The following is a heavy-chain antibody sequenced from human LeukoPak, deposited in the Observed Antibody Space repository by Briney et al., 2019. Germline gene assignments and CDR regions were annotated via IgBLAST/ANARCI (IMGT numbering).Heavy chain of an antibody. V-gene: IGHV3-7*03. J-gene: IGHJ4*02. Sequence: PGGSLRLSCAASGFTFSSYWMSWVRQAPGKGLEWVANIKQDGSEKYYVDSVKGRFTISRDNAKNSLYLQMNSLKTEDTAVYYCTTEGNVGFLEWLYGYWGQGTLVTVSS. CDR1: GFTFSSYW. CDR2: IKQDGSEK. D-gene: IGHD3-3*01. CDR3: TTEGNVGFLEWLYGY.